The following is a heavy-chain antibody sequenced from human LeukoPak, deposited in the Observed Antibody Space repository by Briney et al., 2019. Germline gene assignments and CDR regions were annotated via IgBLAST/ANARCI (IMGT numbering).Heavy chain of an antibody. CDR1: GFTFSSYA. V-gene: IGHV3-23*01. Sequence: GGSLRLSCAASGFTFSSYAMSWARQAPGKGLEWVSAISGSGGSTYYADSVKGRFTISRDNSKNTLYLQMNSLRAEDTAVYYCAKDLVAGTVNYWGQGTLVTVSS. CDR2: ISGSGGST. J-gene: IGHJ4*02. D-gene: IGHD6-19*01. CDR3: AKDLVAGTVNY.